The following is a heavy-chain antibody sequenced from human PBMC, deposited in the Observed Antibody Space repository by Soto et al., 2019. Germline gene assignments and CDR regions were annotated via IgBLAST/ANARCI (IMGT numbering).Heavy chain of an antibody. Sequence: PGGSLRLSCEVSGLTFNTSGMHWVRQAPGKGLEWLAVISYDGATQYYGDTVKGRFTISRDNSKNTLFLHMGRLRAEDTAMYYCVTKARVTNYLYYGMDVWGLGTTVTVSS. CDR3: VTKARVTNYLYYGMDV. D-gene: IGHD2-21*02. V-gene: IGHV3-30*03. J-gene: IGHJ6*02. CDR2: ISYDGATQ. CDR1: GLTFNTSG.